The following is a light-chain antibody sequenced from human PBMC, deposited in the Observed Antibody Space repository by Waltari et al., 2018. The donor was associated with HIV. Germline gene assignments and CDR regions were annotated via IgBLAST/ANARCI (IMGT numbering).Light chain of an antibody. CDR3: SSYTTTTTIL. J-gene: IGLJ3*02. V-gene: IGLV2-14*01. Sequence: QSALTQPASVSGSPGQSITISCTGPTSDLGGSNYFPWYQQHPATAPKLLIYEVTHRPSGISYRFSGSKSGNTASMTISGLQAEDEADYYCSSYTTTTTILFGGGTKVTVL. CDR1: TSDLGGSNY. CDR2: EVT.